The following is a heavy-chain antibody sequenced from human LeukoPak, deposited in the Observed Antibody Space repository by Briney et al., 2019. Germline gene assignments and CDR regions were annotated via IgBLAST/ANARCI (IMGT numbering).Heavy chain of an antibody. V-gene: IGHV1-18*01. J-gene: IGHJ6*02. CDR1: GGTFSSYA. D-gene: IGHD1-7*01. Sequence: ASVKVSCKASGGTFSSYAISWVRQAPGQGLEWMGWISAYNGNTNYAQKLQGRVTMTTDTSTSTAYMELRSLRSDDTAVYYCARRDWNYEIPYYYYGMDVWGQGTTVTVSS. CDR2: ISAYNGNT. CDR3: ARRDWNYEIPYYYYGMDV.